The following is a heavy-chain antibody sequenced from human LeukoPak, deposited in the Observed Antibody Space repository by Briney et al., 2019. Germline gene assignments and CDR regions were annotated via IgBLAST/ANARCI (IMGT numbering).Heavy chain of an antibody. Sequence: SETLSLTCTVSGGSISSTDYYWGWIRQSPGKGLEWIGCIYYSGTTYHNPSLKSRVTISIDTSKNQFSLKLSSVTAADTAVYYCARVLSGSYFQHWGQGTLVTVSS. D-gene: IGHD1-26*01. CDR2: IYYSGTT. V-gene: IGHV4-39*02. CDR3: ARVLSGSYFQH. J-gene: IGHJ1*01. CDR1: GGSISSTDYY.